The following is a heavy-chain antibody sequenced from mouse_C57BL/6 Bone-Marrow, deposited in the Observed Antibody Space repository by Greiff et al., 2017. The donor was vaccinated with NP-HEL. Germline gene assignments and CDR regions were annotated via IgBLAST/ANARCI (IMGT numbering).Heavy chain of an antibody. Sequence: VQLQQPGAELVKPGASVKLSCKASGYTFTSYWMQWVKQRPGQGLEWIGEIDPSDSYTNYNQKFKGKATLTVDTSSSTAYMQLSSLTSEDSAVYYCARDGYLYAMDYWGQGTSVTVSS. D-gene: IGHD2-3*01. CDR2: IDPSDSYT. V-gene: IGHV1-50*01. CDR3: ARDGYLYAMDY. CDR1: GYTFTSYW. J-gene: IGHJ4*01.